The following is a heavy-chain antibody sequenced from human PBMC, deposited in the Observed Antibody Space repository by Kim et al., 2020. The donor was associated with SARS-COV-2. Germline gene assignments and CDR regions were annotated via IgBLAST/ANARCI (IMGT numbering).Heavy chain of an antibody. Sequence: SETLSLTCTVSGGSISSSSYYWVWIRQPPGKGLEWIGCFYYSGSTYHTLSLKSPVTISVDTSKNHFSLNLITVTAAATALYYCARQLRPGFIRAGPCY. CDR3: ARQLRPGFIRAGPCY. D-gene: IGHD6-13*01. V-gene: IGHV4-39*01. CDR2: FYYSGST. J-gene: IGHJ4*03. CDR1: GGSISSSSYY.